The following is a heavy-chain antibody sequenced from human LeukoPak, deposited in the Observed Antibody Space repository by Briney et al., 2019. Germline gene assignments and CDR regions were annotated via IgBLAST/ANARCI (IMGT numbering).Heavy chain of an antibody. D-gene: IGHD6-19*01. V-gene: IGHV3-23*01. J-gene: IGHJ4*02. Sequence: PGGSLRLSCPAPGLPFAGIPLSGAGRVQGKGRGWASAISGSGGSTYYADSVKGRFTISRDNSKNTLYLQMNSLRAEDTAVYYCAKGPAPIAVAGTDYWGQGTLVTVSS. CDR3: AKGPAPIAVAGTDY. CDR2: ISGSGGST. CDR1: GLPFAGIP.